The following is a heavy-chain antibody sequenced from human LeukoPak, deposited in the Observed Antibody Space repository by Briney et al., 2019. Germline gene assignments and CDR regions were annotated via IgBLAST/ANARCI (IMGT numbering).Heavy chain of an antibody. Sequence: GASVKVSCKASGFTFTSYYMHWVRQAPGQGLEWMGIITPGGGSTTYAQKFQGRVTMTRDTSTSTVYMDLSSLRSEDTAVYYRARGEAIGVAGTSFDYWGQGTLVTVSS. D-gene: IGHD6-19*01. J-gene: IGHJ4*02. CDR2: ITPGGGST. CDR3: ARGEAIGVAGTSFDY. V-gene: IGHV1-46*01. CDR1: GFTFTSYY.